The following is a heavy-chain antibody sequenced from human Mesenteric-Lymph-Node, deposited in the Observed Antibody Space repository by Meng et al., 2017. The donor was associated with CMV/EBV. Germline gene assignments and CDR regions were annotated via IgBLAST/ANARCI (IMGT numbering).Heavy chain of an antibody. J-gene: IGHJ4*02. CDR2: IYCDDDQ. V-gene: IGHV2-5*02. Sequence: CSFSGFSLSTSGVGVGWIRQPPGKALEWLALIYCDDDQRYSPSLKSRLTITKDTSKNQVVLTMTNMDPVDTATYYCAHQAYDYYFDYWGQGTLVTVSS. CDR1: GFSLSTSGVG. CDR3: AHQAYDYYFDY. D-gene: IGHD3-16*01.